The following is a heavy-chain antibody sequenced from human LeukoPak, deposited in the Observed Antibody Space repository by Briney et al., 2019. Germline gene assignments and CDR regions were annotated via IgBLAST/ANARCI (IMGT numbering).Heavy chain of an antibody. J-gene: IGHJ4*02. CDR3: ARQSYYYDSSGYYHDY. CDR2: INTDGSST. D-gene: IGHD3-22*01. CDR1: GFTFSTYW. V-gene: IGHV3-74*01. Sequence: GGSLRLSCAASGFTFSTYWMHWVRHAPGKGLVWVSRINTDGSSTTYADPVKGRFTISRDNARNTLYLQVSSLRAEDTSVYYCARQSYYYDSSGYYHDYWGQGTLVTVSS.